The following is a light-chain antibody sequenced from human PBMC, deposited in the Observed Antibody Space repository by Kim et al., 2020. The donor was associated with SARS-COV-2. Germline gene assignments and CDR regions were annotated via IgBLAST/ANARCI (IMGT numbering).Light chain of an antibody. V-gene: IGLV2-11*01. CDR1: SSDVGGYNY. J-gene: IGLJ1*01. CDR2: DVS. CDR3: CSYAGSYSYV. Sequence: GQSVTISCTGTSSDVGGYNYGSWYQQKPGKAPKLMIYDVSKRPSGVPDRFSGSKSGNTASLTISGLQAEDEADYYCCSYAGSYSYVFGTGTKVTVL.